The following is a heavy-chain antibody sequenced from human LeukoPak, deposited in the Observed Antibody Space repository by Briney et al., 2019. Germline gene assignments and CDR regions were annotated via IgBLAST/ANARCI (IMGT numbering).Heavy chain of an antibody. D-gene: IGHD1-7*01. CDR1: GFTFSDHY. V-gene: IGHV3-72*01. J-gene: IGHJ4*02. CDR3: ARSGLTGTTGDFDY. CDR2: TRNKANSYTT. Sequence: GGSLRLSCAASGFTFSDHYMDWVRQAPGKGLEWVGRTRNKANSYTTEYAASVKGRFTISRDDSKNSLYLQMNSLKTEDTAVYYCARSGLTGTTGDFDYWGQGTLVTVS.